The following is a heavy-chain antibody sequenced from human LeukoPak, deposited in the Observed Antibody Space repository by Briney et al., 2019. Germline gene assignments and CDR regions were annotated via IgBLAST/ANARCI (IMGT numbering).Heavy chain of an antibody. CDR3: TRDLGTYTSYSSIFFDY. Sequence: GASVKVSCKASGYTFTNYDINWVRQATGQGLEWMGWSSAYNGDTKYAQKFQGRVTMTTDTSTSTAYMELRSLRSDDTAVFYCTRDLGTYTSYSSIFFDYWGQGTLVTVSS. CDR1: GYTFTNYD. CDR2: SSAYNGDT. J-gene: IGHJ4*02. V-gene: IGHV1-18*01. D-gene: IGHD3-10*01.